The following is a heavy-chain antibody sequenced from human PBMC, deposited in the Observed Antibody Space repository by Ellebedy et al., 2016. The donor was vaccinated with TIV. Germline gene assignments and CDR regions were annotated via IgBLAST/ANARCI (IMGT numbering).Heavy chain of an antibody. CDR3: ARDLGSTSWYGDAFDI. CDR1: GYTFTTYA. D-gene: IGHD6-13*01. CDR2: MNPNSGNT. Sequence: AASVTVSCKDSGYTFTTYAMHWARQAPGQRLEWMGWMNPNSGNTGYAQKFQGRVTMTRNTYISPAYMELSSLRSEDPAIYYCARDLGSTSWYGDAFDIWGQGTMVTVSS. J-gene: IGHJ3*02. V-gene: IGHV1-8*02.